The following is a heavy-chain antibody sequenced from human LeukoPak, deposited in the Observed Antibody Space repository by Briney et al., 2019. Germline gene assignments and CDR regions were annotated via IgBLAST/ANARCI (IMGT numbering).Heavy chain of an antibody. J-gene: IGHJ6*03. CDR1: GGSISSGDYY. V-gene: IGHV4-30-4*08. D-gene: IGHD1-1*01. Sequence: SETLSLTCTVSGGSISSGDYYWSWIRQPPGKGLEWIGYIYYSGSTCYNPSLKSRVTISVDTSKNQFSLKLSSVTAADTAVYYCARGANWNLNYYYYYMDVWGKGTTVTVSS. CDR3: ARGANWNLNYYYYYMDV. CDR2: IYYSGST.